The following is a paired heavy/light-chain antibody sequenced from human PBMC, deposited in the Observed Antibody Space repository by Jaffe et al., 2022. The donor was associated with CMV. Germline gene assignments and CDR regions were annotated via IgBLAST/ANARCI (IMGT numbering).Heavy chain of an antibody. J-gene: IGHJ4*02. CDR1: GGSISIYL. D-gene: IGHD3-22*01. Sequence: QVQLQESGPGLVKPSETLSLTCTVSGGSISIYLWNWIRQPPGKGLEWIGSIDNSGSTNYNPSLKSRVTMSLDTSKRQFSLRLNSVTTADTAMYYCVRAIPHFESRFDYWGQGILVTVSS. CDR2: IDNSGST. V-gene: IGHV4-59*01. CDR3: VRAIPHFESRFDY.
Light chain of an antibody. Sequence: QSILTQPPSVSAAPGQRVTISCSGSYSNIGNNYVSWYQQLPRTAPKLLIYDSNKRPSGIPDRFSGSKSGTSATLGITGLQTGDGAGYYCATWDNSLSSVIFGGGTNLTVL. J-gene: IGLJ2*01. V-gene: IGLV1-51*01. CDR1: YSNIGNNY. CDR3: ATWDNSLSSVI. CDR2: DSN.